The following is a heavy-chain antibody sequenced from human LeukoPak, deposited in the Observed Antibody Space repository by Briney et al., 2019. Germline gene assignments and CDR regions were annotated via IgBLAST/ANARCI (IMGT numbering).Heavy chain of an antibody. CDR3: AKARNDIAAAGTGVDY. J-gene: IGHJ4*02. Sequence: PGRSLRLSCAASGFTFSSYAMHWVRQAPGKGLEWVAVISFDESNKYYADSVKGRFTISRDNSKNTLYLQMNSLRAEDTAVYYCAKARNDIAAAGTGVDYWGQGTLVTVSS. CDR2: ISFDESNK. V-gene: IGHV3-30-3*01. CDR1: GFTFSSYA. D-gene: IGHD6-13*01.